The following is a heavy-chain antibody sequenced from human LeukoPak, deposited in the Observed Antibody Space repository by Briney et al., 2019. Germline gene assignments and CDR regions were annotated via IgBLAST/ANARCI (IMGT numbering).Heavy chain of an antibody. CDR1: GGSFSGYY. CDR2: INHSGST. J-gene: IGHJ4*02. V-gene: IGHV4-34*01. D-gene: IGHD6-19*01. Sequence: SETLSLTCAVYGGSFSGYYWSWIRQPPGKGLEWIGEINHSGSTNYNPSLKSRVTISVDTSKNQFSLKLSSVTAADTALYYCARGRDRGWPIPGYWGQGTLVTVSS. CDR3: ARGRDRGWPIPGY.